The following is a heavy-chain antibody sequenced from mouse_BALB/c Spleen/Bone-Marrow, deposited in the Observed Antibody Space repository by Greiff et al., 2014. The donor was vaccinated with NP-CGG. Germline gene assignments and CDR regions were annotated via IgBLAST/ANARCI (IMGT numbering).Heavy chain of an antibody. D-gene: IGHD2-12*01. CDR3: ARTTYYAMDY. V-gene: IGHV5-17*02. CDR2: ISSGSSTI. CDR1: GFTFSSFG. J-gene: IGHJ4*01. Sequence: HLVESGGGLVQPGGSRKLSCAASGFTFSSFGMHWVRQAPEKGLEWVAYISSGSSTIYYADTVKGRFTISRDNPKNTLFLQMTSLRSEDTAMYYCARTTYYAMDYWGQGTSVTVSS.